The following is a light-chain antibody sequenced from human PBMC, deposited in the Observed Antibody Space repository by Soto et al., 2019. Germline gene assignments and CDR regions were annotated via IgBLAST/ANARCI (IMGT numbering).Light chain of an antibody. Sequence: QSALTQPASVSGSPGQSITISCTGTSSDVGGYNYVSWYQQHPGKAPKLMIYDVSNRPSGVSNRFFGSKSGNTASLTISGLQAEDEADYYCSSYTSGNTRVFGTGTKLTVL. V-gene: IGLV2-14*01. J-gene: IGLJ1*01. CDR3: SSYTSGNTRV. CDR2: DVS. CDR1: SSDVGGYNY.